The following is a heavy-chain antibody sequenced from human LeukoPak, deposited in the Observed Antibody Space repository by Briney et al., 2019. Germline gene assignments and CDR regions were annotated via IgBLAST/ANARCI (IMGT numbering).Heavy chain of an antibody. CDR3: ARDYGGHFDY. D-gene: IGHD4-23*01. CDR1: GGSISSSNYY. CDR2: IYYSGST. J-gene: IGHJ4*02. Sequence: SETLSLICTVSGGSISSSNYYWVWIRQPPGKGLKWIGSIYYSGSTYYNPSLKSRVTISVDTSKNQFSLKLSSVTAADTAVYYCARDYGGHFDYWGQGTLVTVSS. V-gene: IGHV4-39*02.